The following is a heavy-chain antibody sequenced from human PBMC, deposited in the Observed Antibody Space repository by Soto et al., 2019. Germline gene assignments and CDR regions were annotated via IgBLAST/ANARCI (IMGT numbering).Heavy chain of an antibody. Sequence: SLRLSCTASGFSFGDYALSWFRQAPGKGLEWVGFIRNKAYGGTTEYAASVKGRFTISRDDSKSIAYLQMNSLKTEDTAVYYCTRERIIVAGIAVYWGQGTLVTVSS. J-gene: IGHJ4*02. V-gene: IGHV3-49*03. CDR2: IRNKAYGGTT. CDR3: TRERIIVAGIAVY. D-gene: IGHD6-19*01. CDR1: GFSFGDYA.